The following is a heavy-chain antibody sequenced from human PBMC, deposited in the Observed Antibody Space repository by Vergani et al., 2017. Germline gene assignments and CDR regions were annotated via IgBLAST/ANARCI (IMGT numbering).Heavy chain of an antibody. Sequence: QVQLQQWGAGLLKPSETLSLTCAVSGGSFSGYYWSWIRQPPGTGLEWIGEINHSESTNYNPSLKSRVTISVDTSKNQFSLKLSSVTAADTAVYYCARGSYSSGWYRVYYYYYGMDVWGQGTTVTVSS. J-gene: IGHJ6*02. D-gene: IGHD6-19*01. CDR2: INHSEST. CDR1: GGSFSGYY. V-gene: IGHV4-34*01. CDR3: ARGSYSSGWYRVYYYYYGMDV.